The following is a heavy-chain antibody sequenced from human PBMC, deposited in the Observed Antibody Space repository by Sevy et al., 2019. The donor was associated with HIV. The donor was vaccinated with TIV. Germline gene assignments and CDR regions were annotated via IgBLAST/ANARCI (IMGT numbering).Heavy chain of an antibody. Sequence: GESLKISCAASGFTFSGSAMHWVRQASGKGLEWVGRIRSKANSYATAYAASVKGRFTISRDDSKNTAYLQMNSLKTEDTAVYYCTRQFYGSGSYHYYYYGMDVWGQGTTVTVSS. V-gene: IGHV3-73*01. J-gene: IGHJ6*02. CDR2: IRSKANSYAT. CDR3: TRQFYGSGSYHYYYYGMDV. CDR1: GFTFSGSA. D-gene: IGHD3-10*01.